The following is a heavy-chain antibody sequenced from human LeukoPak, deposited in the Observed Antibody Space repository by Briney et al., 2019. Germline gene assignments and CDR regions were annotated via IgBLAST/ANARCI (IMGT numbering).Heavy chain of an antibody. V-gene: IGHV4-38-2*01. J-gene: IGHJ6*03. CDR2: MYHSGST. Sequence: PSETLSLTCAVSGYSISSGYYWGWIRQPPGKGLEWIGSMYHSGSTYYNPSLKSRVTISVDTSKNQFSLKLSSVTAADTAVYYCARGLPYYYYMDVWGKGTTVTVSS. CDR3: ARGLPYYYYMDV. D-gene: IGHD5/OR15-5a*01. CDR1: GYSISSGYY.